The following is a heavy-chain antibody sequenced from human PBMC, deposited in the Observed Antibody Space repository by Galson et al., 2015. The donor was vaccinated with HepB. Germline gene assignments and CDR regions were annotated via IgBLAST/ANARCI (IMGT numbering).Heavy chain of an antibody. V-gene: IGHV4-4*02. CDR2: IYHSGST. Sequence: ETLSLTCAVSGGSISSSNWWSWVRQPPGKGLEWIGEIYHSGSTNYNPSLKSRVTISVDKSKNQFSLKLSSVTAADTAVYYCASFSSGAGLVGAPRIPPTTNWFDPWGQGTLVTVSS. D-gene: IGHD1-26*01. CDR3: ASFSSGAGLVGAPRIPPTTNWFDP. J-gene: IGHJ5*02. CDR1: GGSISSSNW.